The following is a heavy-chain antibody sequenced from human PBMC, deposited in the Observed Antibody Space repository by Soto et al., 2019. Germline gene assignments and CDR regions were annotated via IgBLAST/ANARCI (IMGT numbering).Heavy chain of an antibody. J-gene: IGHJ6*02. CDR1: GGSITSGGYY. CDR2: INHTGST. D-gene: IGHD6-13*01. CDR3: ARGMAAAGTGYYWYGMDV. V-gene: IGHV4-61*08. Sequence: PSETLSLTCTVSGGSITSGGYYWNWIRQHPGKGLEWIGEINHTGSTNYNPSLKSRVTISVDTSKNQFSLKLSSVTAADTAVYYCARGMAAAGTGYYWYGMDVWGQGTTV.